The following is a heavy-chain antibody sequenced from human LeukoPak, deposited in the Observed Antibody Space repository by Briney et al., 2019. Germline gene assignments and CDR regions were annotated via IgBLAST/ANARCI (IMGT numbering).Heavy chain of an antibody. J-gene: IGHJ4*02. CDR1: GFTFSLSG. D-gene: IGHD5-12*01. CDR3: MTELNSGRTRVGFDS. V-gene: IGHV3-30*03. Sequence: GGSLRLSCAASGFTFSLSGIHWVRQAPGKGLEWVTVISFDGSKKYFADSVKGRFTISRDNSKNTVYLQMNSLRPADTAVYYCMTELNSGRTRVGFDSWGQGTLVTVSS. CDR2: ISFDGSKK.